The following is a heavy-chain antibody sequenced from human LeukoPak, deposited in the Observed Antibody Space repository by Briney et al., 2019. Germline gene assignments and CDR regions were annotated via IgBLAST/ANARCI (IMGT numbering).Heavy chain of an antibody. CDR2: ISYDGSNK. D-gene: IGHD5-24*01. CDR1: GFTFSSYG. CDR3: ARTEMATIKGYFDY. J-gene: IGHJ4*02. Sequence: GGSLRLSCAASGFTFSSYGMYWVRQAPGKGLEWVAVISYDGSNKYYADSVKGRFTISRDSSKNTLYLQVNSLRAEDTAVYYCARTEMATIKGYFDYWGQGTLVTVSS. V-gene: IGHV3-30*19.